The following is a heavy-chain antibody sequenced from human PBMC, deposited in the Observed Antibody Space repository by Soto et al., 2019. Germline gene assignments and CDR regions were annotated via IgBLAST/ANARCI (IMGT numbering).Heavy chain of an antibody. D-gene: IGHD6-19*01. CDR3: ARDLGGWTDY. CDR2: INAGNGNT. CDR1: GYTFTNYA. J-gene: IGHJ4*02. Sequence: QVQVVQSGAEVKKPGASVKVSCKASGYTFTNYAMQWVRQAPGQRPEWMGWINAGNGNTKYSQKFQGRVTITRDTSASTAYMELGSLRSEDTAVYYCARDLGGWTDYWGQGTLVTVSS. V-gene: IGHV1-3*01.